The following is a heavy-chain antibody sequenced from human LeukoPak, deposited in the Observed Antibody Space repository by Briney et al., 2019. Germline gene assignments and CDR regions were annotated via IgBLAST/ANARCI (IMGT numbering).Heavy chain of an antibody. J-gene: IGHJ3*02. CDR3: TRDRAFRYDPFDI. V-gene: IGHV1-8*01. D-gene: IGHD3-10*01. Sequence: ASVKVSCKASGNTFTSYDINWVRQAAGQGLEWMGWMNPNSGNTGFVQKFQGRVTMTRNTSISTAYMELSSLRSEDTAVYYCTRDRAFRYDPFDIWGRGTMVTVSS. CDR2: MNPNSGNT. CDR1: GNTFTSYD.